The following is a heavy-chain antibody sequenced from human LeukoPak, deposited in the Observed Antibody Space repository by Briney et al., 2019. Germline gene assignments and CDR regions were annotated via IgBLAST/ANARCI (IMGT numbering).Heavy chain of an antibody. CDR1: GGSISSGDYY. V-gene: IGHV4-30-4*08. CDR2: IYYSGST. Sequence: PSQTLSLTCTVSGGSISSGDYYWSWIRQPPGKGLEWIGYIYYSGSTYYNPSLKSRVTISVDTSKNQSSLKLSSVTAADTPVYYCARDAWVASRAGGYVIWGQGTLVTVSS. J-gene: IGHJ4*02. D-gene: IGHD5-12*01. CDR3: ARDAWVASRAGGYVI.